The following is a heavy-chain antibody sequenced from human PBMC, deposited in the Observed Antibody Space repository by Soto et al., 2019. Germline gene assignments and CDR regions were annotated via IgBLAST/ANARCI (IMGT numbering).Heavy chain of an antibody. CDR2: ISSSGSTI. J-gene: IGHJ6*02. D-gene: IGHD6-6*01. CDR1: GGSISNYY. V-gene: IGHV3-11*01. CDR3: ARVIGGASSSSRHYYYYYGMDV. Sequence: LSITCTVSGGSISNYYWSWIRQAPGKGLERVSYISSSGSTIYYADSVKSRFTISRNNAKNSLYLQMNSLRADDTAVYYCARVIGGASSSSRHYYYYYGMDVWGQGTTVTVSS.